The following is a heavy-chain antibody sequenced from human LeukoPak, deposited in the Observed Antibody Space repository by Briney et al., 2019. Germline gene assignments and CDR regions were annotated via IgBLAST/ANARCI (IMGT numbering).Heavy chain of an antibody. CDR1: GGSFSGYY. V-gene: IGHV4-34*01. D-gene: IGHD2-2*01. Sequence: SETLSLTCAVYGGSFSGYYWSWIRQPPGKGLEWIGEINHSGSTNYNPSLKSRVTISVDTSKNQFSLKLSSVTAADTAVYYCAREPAAIGGSFDYWGQGTLVTVSS. CDR2: INHSGST. J-gene: IGHJ4*02. CDR3: AREPAAIGGSFDY.